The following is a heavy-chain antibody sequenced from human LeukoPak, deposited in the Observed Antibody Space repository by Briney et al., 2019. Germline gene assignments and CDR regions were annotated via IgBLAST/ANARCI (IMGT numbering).Heavy chain of an antibody. CDR2: IWYDGSNK. CDR3: AKNGLRRDGYYDSSGYYSTNFRLDY. J-gene: IGHJ4*02. V-gene: IGHV3-30*02. CDR1: GFTFSSYG. Sequence: GGSLRLSCAASGFTFSSYGMHWVRQAPGKGLEWVAVIWYDGSNKYYADSVKGRFTISRDNSKNTLYLQMSSLRAEDTAVYYCAKNGLRRDGYYDSSGYYSTNFRLDYWGQGTLVTVSS. D-gene: IGHD3-22*01.